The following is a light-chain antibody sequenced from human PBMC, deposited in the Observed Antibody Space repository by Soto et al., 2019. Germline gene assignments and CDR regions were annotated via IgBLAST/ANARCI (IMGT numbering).Light chain of an antibody. V-gene: IGKV3-20*01. CDR3: QQYGSSPLT. J-gene: IGKJ4*01. CDR2: GAS. CDR1: QSVSSSY. Sequence: EIVLTQSPGTLSLSPGERATLSCRASQSVSSSYLAWYQQKPGQTPRLLIYGASSRATGIQDRFSGSGSGTDFTLTISRLEPEDLAVYYCQQYGSSPLTFGGGTKVDIK.